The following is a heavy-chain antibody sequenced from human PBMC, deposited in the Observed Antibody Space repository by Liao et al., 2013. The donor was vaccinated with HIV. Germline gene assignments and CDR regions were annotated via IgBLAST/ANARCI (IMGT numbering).Heavy chain of an antibody. J-gene: IGHJ4*02. CDR3: ARSNRGSGDFDY. CDR1: GGSFSAYY. CDR2: MNHSGYS. Sequence: QVQLQQWGAGLLKSSETLSLTCAVYGGSFSAYYWTWIRQPPGKGLEWIGEMNHSGYSNYNPSLKSRVTISVDTSKKQFSLKVTSVTAADTAVYYCARSNRGSGDFDYWGQGGPGHRLL. V-gene: IGHV4-34*01. D-gene: IGHD2/OR15-2a*01.